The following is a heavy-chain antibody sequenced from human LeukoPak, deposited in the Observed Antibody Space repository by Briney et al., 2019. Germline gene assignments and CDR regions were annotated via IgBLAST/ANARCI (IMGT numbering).Heavy chain of an antibody. D-gene: IGHD6-19*01. Sequence: ASVKVSCKASGYTFTGYYMHWVRQAPGQGLEWMGWINPNSGGTNYAQKFQGRVTMTTDTSTSTAYMELRSLRSDDTAVYYCARDARGEQWLRYYYYMDVWGKGTTVTVSS. CDR2: INPNSGGT. CDR3: ARDARGEQWLRYYYYMDV. CDR1: GYTFTGYY. J-gene: IGHJ6*03. V-gene: IGHV1-2*02.